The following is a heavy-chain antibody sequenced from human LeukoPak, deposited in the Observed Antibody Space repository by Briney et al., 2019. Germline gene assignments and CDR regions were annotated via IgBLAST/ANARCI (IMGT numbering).Heavy chain of an antibody. CDR1: GFTFSSYA. J-gene: IGHJ4*02. CDR2: ISGSGGST. V-gene: IGHV3-23*01. CDR3: AKLLGALERYFDY. Sequence: GGSLRLSCAASGFTFSSYAMSWVRQAPGKGLEWVSAISGSGGSTYYADSVKGRFTISRDNPKNTLYLQMNSLRAEDTAVYYCAKLLGALERYFDYWGQGTLVTVSS. D-gene: IGHD1-1*01.